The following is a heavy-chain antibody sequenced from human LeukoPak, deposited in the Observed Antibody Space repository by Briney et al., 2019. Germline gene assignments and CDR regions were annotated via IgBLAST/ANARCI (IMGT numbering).Heavy chain of an antibody. V-gene: IGHV3-23*01. Sequence: GGALRLSCAVTGFTFSSYVMSWVRQAPGKGLEWVSSISGSGGSTYYADSVKGRFTISRDNSKKTLYLQMNSLRADDTAVYYCASWVPDRGFDYWGQGTLVTVSS. J-gene: IGHJ4*02. D-gene: IGHD3-10*01. CDR2: ISGSGGST. CDR1: GFTFSSYV. CDR3: ASWVPDRGFDY.